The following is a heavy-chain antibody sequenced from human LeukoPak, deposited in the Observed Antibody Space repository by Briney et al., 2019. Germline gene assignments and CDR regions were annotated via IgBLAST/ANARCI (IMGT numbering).Heavy chain of an antibody. J-gene: IGHJ3*02. V-gene: IGHV5-51*01. Sequence: GESLKISCKGSGYRFTSYWIGWVRQMPGKGLEWMGIICPGDSEARYSPSFQGQVTISADNPITTAYLQWSSLKASDTAIYYCARQNYYDNSAYYYAFDIWGQGTRVTVSS. CDR2: ICPGDSEA. CDR1: GYRFTSYW. CDR3: ARQNYYDNSAYYYAFDI. D-gene: IGHD3-22*01.